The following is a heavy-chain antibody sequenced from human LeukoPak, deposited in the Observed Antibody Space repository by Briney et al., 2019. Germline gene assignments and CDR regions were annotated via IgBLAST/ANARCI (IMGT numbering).Heavy chain of an antibody. CDR3: ASALTYYYDSSGYPVDY. CDR2: ISSSSSTI. Sequence: AGGSLRLSCAASGFTFSSYSMNWVRQAPGKGLEWVSYISSSSSTIYYADSVKGRFTISRDNAKNSLYLQMNSLRDEDTAVYYCASALTYYYDSSGYPVDYWGQGTLVTVSS. D-gene: IGHD3-22*01. CDR1: GFTFSSYS. V-gene: IGHV3-48*02. J-gene: IGHJ4*02.